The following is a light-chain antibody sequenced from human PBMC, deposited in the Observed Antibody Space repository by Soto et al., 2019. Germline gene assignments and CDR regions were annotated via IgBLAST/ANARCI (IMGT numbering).Light chain of an antibody. CDR3: QQANSFPIT. CDR2: EAS. V-gene: IGKV1D-12*01. Sequence: DIQITQSPSSLSAAVVDIFTITCRASQGITNRLAWYQQKPGKAPKLLIYEASSLQSGVPSRISGSGSGTDFTLTISSLQPEDFATYYCQQANSFPITFGQGTRLEIK. J-gene: IGKJ5*01. CDR1: QGITNR.